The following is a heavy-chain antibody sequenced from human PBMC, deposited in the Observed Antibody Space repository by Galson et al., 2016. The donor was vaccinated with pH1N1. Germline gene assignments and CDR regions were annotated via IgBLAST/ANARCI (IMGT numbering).Heavy chain of an antibody. J-gene: IGHJ4*02. Sequence: SVKVSCKASVYTFTSYYFHWERQAPGQGLEWMGVIDPSSGGTTFAQRFQGRVTVTRDTSTSTVYMDLSSLKSEDTAVYYCIRDLGRLRDHWGQGTLVTVS. CDR3: IRDLGRLRDH. CDR2: IDPSSGGT. V-gene: IGHV1-46*03. CDR1: VYTFTSYY.